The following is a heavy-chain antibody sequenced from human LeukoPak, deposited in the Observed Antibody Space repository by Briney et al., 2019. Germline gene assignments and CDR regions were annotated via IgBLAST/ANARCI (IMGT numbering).Heavy chain of an antibody. J-gene: IGHJ5*02. CDR2: IIPIFGTA. CDR1: GGTFSSYA. V-gene: IGHV1-69*05. CDR3: ARDSTTGGRRYCSSTSCPNWFDP. D-gene: IGHD2-2*01. Sequence: GASVKVSCKASGGTFSSYAISWVRQAPGQGLEWMGGIIPIFGTANYAQKFQGRVTITTDESTSTAYMELSSLRSEDTAVYYCARDSTTGGRRYCSSTSCPNWFDPWGQGTLVTVSS.